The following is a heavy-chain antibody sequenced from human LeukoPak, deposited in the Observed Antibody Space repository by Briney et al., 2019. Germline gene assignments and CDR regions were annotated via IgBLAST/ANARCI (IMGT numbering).Heavy chain of an antibody. CDR3: ARVGPWVNPDYYYYYMDV. V-gene: IGHV3-30*04. CDR2: ISYDGSNK. J-gene: IGHJ6*03. D-gene: IGHD1-14*01. CDR1: GFTFSSYA. Sequence: GGSLRLSCAASGFTFSSYAMHWVRQAPGKGLEWVAVISYDGSNKYYADSVKGRFIISRDNSKNTLYLQMNSLRAEDTAVYYCARVGPWVNPDYYYYYMDVWGKGTTVTVSS.